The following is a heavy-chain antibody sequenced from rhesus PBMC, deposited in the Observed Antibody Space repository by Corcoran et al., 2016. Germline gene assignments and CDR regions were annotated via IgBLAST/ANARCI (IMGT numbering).Heavy chain of an antibody. Sequence: EVQLVQSGAEVNRPGESLKISCKTYGSSLTSYWISWVRQMPGKGLEWMGANDPSDSDTRYSPSFQGQVTISADKSISTAYLQWSSLKASDTATYYCAKDKCTGSGCPLGNRFDVWGPGVLVTVSS. D-gene: IGHD2-21*01. CDR1: GSSLTSYW. CDR2: NDPSDSDT. CDR3: AKDKCTGSGCPLGNRFDV. V-gene: IGHV5-20*02. J-gene: IGHJ5-1*01.